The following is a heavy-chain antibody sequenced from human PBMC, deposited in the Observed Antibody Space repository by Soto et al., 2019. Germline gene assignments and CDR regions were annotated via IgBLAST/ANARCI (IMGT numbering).Heavy chain of an antibody. D-gene: IGHD2-21*02. CDR3: VCFECGRTAVVTAMEANGY. CDR2: VNSDESVI. V-gene: IGHV3-74*01. J-gene: IGHJ4*02. Sequence: HPGGSLRLSCAASGFTLSSYWMHWVRQCPGKGLVWVSRVNSDESVISYADSVKGRFTISRDDAKNTLYLQMSSLRVEDTALYYCVCFECGRTAVVTAMEANGYWGQGTLVTVSS. CDR1: GFTLSSYW.